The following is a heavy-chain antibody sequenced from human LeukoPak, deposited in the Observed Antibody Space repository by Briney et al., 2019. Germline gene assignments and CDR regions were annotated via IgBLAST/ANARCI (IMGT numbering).Heavy chain of an antibody. CDR1: GYTFTSYY. Sequence: GASVKVSFKASGYTFTSYYMHWVRQAPGQGLEWMGIINPSGGSTSYAQKFQGRVTMTRDTSTSTVYMELSSLRSEDTAVYYCARDGPRIAALGEDFDYWGQGTLVTVSS. CDR3: ARDGPRIAALGEDFDY. D-gene: IGHD6-6*01. J-gene: IGHJ4*02. V-gene: IGHV1-46*01. CDR2: INPSGGST.